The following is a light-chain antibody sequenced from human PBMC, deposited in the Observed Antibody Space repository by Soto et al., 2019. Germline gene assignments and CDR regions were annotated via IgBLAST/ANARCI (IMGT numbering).Light chain of an antibody. J-gene: IGKJ2*01. CDR3: QHYNSYPYT. Sequence: DIPMTQSPSTLSASVGDRVSITCRASQTISTWLAWYQQKPGKAPNLLIYDASSLESGVPSRYTGSGSGTEFTLTISSLQPDDFATYYFQHYNSYPYTFGQGTKLEIK. CDR2: DAS. CDR1: QTISTW. V-gene: IGKV1-5*01.